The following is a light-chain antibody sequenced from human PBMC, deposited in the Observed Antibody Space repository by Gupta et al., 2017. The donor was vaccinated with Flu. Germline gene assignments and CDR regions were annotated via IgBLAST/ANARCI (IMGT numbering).Light chain of an antibody. Sequence: DIQMTQSPSSLSASIGDRVTITCQASQDIGNSLNWYQQKPGKAPQLLIYDASKLESGVPPRFSGGGFGTDFTLIISSLQPEDIATYYCQEYNYLSSSFTFGQGTKLDIK. CDR1: QDIGNS. CDR2: DAS. J-gene: IGKJ2*01. V-gene: IGKV1-33*01. CDR3: QEYNYLSSSFT.